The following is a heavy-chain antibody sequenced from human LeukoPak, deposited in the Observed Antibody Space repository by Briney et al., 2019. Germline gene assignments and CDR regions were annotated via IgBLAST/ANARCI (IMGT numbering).Heavy chain of an antibody. CDR3: ARSCRILDIVATIRARLGGNGFDI. V-gene: IGHV4-4*02. J-gene: IGHJ3*02. CDR2: IFHSGST. D-gene: IGHD5-12*01. CDR1: GASIIGPKW. Sequence: PSETLSLTCTVSGASIIGPKWWNWVRLSPGKGMEWIGEIFHSGSTYYNPSLKSRVTIAVETSKNQFSLKLSSVTAADKAVYYCARSCRILDIVATIRARLGGNGFDIWGQGTMVTVSS.